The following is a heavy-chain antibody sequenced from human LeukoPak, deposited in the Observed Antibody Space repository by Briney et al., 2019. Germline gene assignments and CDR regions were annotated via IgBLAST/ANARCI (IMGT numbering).Heavy chain of an antibody. CDR2: IYPGDSDT. J-gene: IGHJ4*02. CDR1: GSSFTSYW. D-gene: IGHD6-13*01. V-gene: IGHV5-51*01. CDR3: ARHDSSSSAYYFGY. Sequence: GESLKISGQGSGSSFTSYWIGWVRQLPGKGLEWMGIIYPGDSDTRYSPSFQGQVTISADKSISTAYLQWSSLKASDTAMYYCARHDSSSSAYYFGYWGQGTLVTVSS.